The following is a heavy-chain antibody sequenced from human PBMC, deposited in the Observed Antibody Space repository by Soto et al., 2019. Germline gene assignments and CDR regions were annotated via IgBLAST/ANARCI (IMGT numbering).Heavy chain of an antibody. J-gene: IGHJ5*02. CDR1: GGSISSYY. V-gene: IGHV4-59*12. D-gene: IGHD3-3*01. CDR3: ARDPNPIFDT. Sequence: PSETLSLTCTVSGGSISSYYWSWIRQPPGKGLEWIGYIYYSGSTNYNPSLKSRVTISVDTSKNQFSLNLSSVTAADTAVYYCARDPNPIFDTWGQGILVTVSS. CDR2: IYYSGST.